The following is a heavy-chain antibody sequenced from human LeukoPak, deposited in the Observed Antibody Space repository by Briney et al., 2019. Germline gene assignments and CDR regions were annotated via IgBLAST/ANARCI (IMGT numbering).Heavy chain of an antibody. V-gene: IGHV1-8*01. D-gene: IGHD3-10*01. CDR3: AREGYGSGSFGYYYYYMDV. CDR1: ACTVSRYV. Sequence: GDSWKTYCKASACTVSRYVSKWVGQATGQGLEWMAWMNPNSGNTGYAQKFQGRVTMTRNTSISTACMELSSLRSEDTAVYYCAREGYGSGSFGYYYYYMDVWGKGTTVTISS. J-gene: IGHJ6*03. CDR2: MNPNSGNT.